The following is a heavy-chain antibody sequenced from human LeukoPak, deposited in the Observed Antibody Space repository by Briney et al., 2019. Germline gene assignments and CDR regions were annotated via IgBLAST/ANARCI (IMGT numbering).Heavy chain of an antibody. J-gene: IGHJ4*02. CDR3: ARDGYSSSSDY. D-gene: IGHD6-6*01. V-gene: IGHV3-23*01. Sequence: GSLRLSCAASGFTFSSYAMSWVRQAPGKGLEWASAISGSGGSTYYADSVKGRFTISRDNAKNSLYLQMNSLRAEDTAVYYCARDGYSSSSDYWGQGTLVTVSS. CDR1: GFTFSSYA. CDR2: ISGSGGST.